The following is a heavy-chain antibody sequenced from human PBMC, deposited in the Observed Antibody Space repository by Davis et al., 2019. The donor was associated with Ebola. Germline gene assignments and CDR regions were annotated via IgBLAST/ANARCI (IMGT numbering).Heavy chain of an antibody. J-gene: IGHJ5*02. CDR2: IKSKTDGGTT. D-gene: IGHD2-2*01. Sequence: GESLKISCAASGFTFSNAWMSWVRQAPGKGLEWVGRIKSKTDGGTTDYAAPVKGRFTISRDDSKNTLYLQMNSLKTEDTAVYYCTRGHIYCSSISCYNWFDPWGQGTLVTVSS. V-gene: IGHV3-15*01. CDR1: GFTFSNAW. CDR3: TRGHIYCSSISCYNWFDP.